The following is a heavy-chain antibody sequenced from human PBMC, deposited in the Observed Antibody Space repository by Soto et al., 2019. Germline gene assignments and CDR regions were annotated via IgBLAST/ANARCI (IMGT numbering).Heavy chain of an antibody. CDR1: GGSISSSSYY. CDR2: IYYSGST. J-gene: IGHJ4*02. D-gene: IGHD6-6*01. CDR3: ARHAGSSFYYFDY. V-gene: IGHV4-39*01. Sequence: SETLSLTCTVSGGSISSSSYYWGWIRQPPGKGLEWIGSIYYSGSTYYNPSLKSRVTISVDTSKNQFSLKLSSVTAADTAVYYCARHAGSSFYYFDYWGQGTLVTVSS.